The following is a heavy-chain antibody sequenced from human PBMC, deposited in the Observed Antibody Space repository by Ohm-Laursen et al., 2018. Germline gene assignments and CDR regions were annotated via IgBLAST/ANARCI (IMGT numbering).Heavy chain of an antibody. Sequence: GTLSLTCAVSGYPISSGYYWGWIRQPPGRGPEWIGSLYHSGSSFYKPSLKSRVTISVDTSKNQFSPKLRSVTAADTAVYYCARAHPNCSGGSCSWFAPWGQGTLVTVSS. V-gene: IGHV4-38-2*01. CDR2: LYHSGSS. J-gene: IGHJ5*02. CDR3: ARAHPNCSGGSCSWFAP. D-gene: IGHD2-15*01. CDR1: GYPISSGYY.